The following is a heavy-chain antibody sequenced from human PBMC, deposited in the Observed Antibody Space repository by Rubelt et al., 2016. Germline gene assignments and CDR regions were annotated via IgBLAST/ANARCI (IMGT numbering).Heavy chain of an antibody. CDR2: IFHTGST. CDR3: ARDRWLNFDY. Sequence: QVQLQESGPGLVKPSETLSLTCTVSGGSISSSSYYWGWIRQPPGKGLEWIGEIFHTGSTNYNPSLKSRVPISVDKSKNQFYRQRNSVTPEDTATYYCARDRWLNFDYWGQGTLVTVSS. D-gene: IGHD4-23*01. CDR1: GGSISSSSYY. J-gene: IGHJ4*02. V-gene: IGHV4-39*07.